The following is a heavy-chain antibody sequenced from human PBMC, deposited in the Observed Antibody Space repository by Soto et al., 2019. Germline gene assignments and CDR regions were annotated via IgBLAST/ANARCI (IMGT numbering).Heavy chain of an antibody. J-gene: IGHJ6*02. CDR1: GFTFSSYG. Sequence: GGSLRLSCASSGFTFSSYGMHWVRQAPGKGLEWVAVIWYDGSNKYYADSVKGRFTISRDNSKNTLYLQMNSLRAEDTAVYYCARGGTTIFGVVIIENYYYGMDVWGQGTTVTVSS. D-gene: IGHD3-3*01. CDR3: ARGGTTIFGVVIIENYYYGMDV. V-gene: IGHV3-33*01. CDR2: IWYDGSNK.